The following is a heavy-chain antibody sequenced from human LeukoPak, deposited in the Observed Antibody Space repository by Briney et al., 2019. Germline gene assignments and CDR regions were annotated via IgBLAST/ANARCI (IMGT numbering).Heavy chain of an antibody. CDR3: AAAYFYDRSGYHFDY. CDR2: NVVGSGKT. V-gene: IGHV1-58*01. Sequence: GTSVKVSCKASGFTFSSSAVQWVRQARGQRLEWIGWNVVGSGKTNYAQKFQERVTITRDMSTSTAYMELSSLRSEDTAVYYCAAAYFYDRSGYHFDYWGQGTLVTVSS. D-gene: IGHD3-22*01. CDR1: GFTFSSSA. J-gene: IGHJ4*02.